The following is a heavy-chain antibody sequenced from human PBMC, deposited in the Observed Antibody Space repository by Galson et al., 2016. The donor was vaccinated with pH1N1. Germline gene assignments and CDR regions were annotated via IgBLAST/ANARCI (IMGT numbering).Heavy chain of an antibody. CDR3: ARETPSPSPTVLRYFDWSRGLSAFDM. CDR2: INTKTGNP. J-gene: IGHJ3*02. Sequence: SVKVSCKASGFTFSNHGINWVRQAPGQGLEWMGGINTKTGNPTYAQGFTGRFVFSLDTSVNTAYLQINSLKADDTAVYYCARETPSPSPTVLRYFDWSRGLSAFDMWGRGTLVTVSS. D-gene: IGHD3-9*01. CDR1: GFTFSNHG. V-gene: IGHV7-4-1*02.